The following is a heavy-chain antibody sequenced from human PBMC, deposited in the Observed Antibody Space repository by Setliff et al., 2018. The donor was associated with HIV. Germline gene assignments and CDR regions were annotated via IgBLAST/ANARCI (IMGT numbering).Heavy chain of an antibody. Sequence: ASVKVSCKASGYTFTSYAMHWVRQAPGQSLEWMGRISTGNGTANYAQKFQGRVTMTWDTSTSTVYMELSSLRSEDTAFYYCARSAHDSETGYWGQGTLVTVSS. CDR2: ISTGNGTA. CDR3: ARSAHDSETGY. V-gene: IGHV1-3*04. D-gene: IGHD5-12*01. CDR1: GYTFTSYA. J-gene: IGHJ4*02.